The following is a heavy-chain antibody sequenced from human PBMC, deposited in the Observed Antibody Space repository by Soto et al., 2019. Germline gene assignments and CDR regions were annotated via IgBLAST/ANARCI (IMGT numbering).Heavy chain of an antibody. D-gene: IGHD2-2*02. CDR1: GYAFTGYY. J-gene: IGHJ3*02. CDR2: INPNSGGT. Sequence: GASAKVSCKASGYAFTGYYMHWVRQAPGQGLEWMGWINPNSGGTNYAQKFQGWVTMTRDTSISTAYMELSRLRSDDTAVYYCARAARDYADCSSTSCYKNDAFDIWGQGTMVTVSS. CDR3: ARAARDYADCSSTSCYKNDAFDI. V-gene: IGHV1-2*04.